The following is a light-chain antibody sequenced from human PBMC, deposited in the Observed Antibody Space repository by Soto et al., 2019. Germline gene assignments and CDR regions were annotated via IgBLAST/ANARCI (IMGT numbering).Light chain of an antibody. Sequence: SVLTQPASVSGSPGQSITISCTGTSSDVGGYNYVSWYQQHPGKAPKLMIYDVSNRPSGVSNRFSGSKSGNTASLTISGLQAQDEADYYCSSYGAFGTGTKVTVL. CDR3: SSYGA. J-gene: IGLJ1*01. V-gene: IGLV2-14*01. CDR1: SSDVGGYNY. CDR2: DVS.